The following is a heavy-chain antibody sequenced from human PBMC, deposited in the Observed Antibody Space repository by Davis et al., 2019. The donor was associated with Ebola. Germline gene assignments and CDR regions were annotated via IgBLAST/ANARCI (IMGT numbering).Heavy chain of an antibody. Sequence: GESLKISCVASGFTFTSAWMSWVRQAPGKGLEWVACISGSGKTTYYADSVEGRFNISRDNSKNTLSLQMNSVRGEDTAVYYCAKDKGFWVPPDWFGPWGQGVQVTVSS. CDR1: GFTFTSAW. J-gene: IGHJ5*02. CDR3: AKDKGFWVPPDWFGP. D-gene: IGHD3-16*01. CDR2: ISGSGKTT. V-gene: IGHV3-23*01.